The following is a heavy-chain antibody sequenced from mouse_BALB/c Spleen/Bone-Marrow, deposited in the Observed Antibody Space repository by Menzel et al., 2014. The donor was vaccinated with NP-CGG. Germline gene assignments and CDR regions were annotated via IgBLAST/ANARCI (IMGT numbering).Heavy chain of an antibody. CDR3: ARSRDYYGNSLDY. CDR1: GDSITSGY. D-gene: IGHD2-1*01. Sequence: DVKLPESGPSLVKPSQTLSLPCSVTGDSITSGYWNWIRKFPGNKLEYMGYISYSGSTYYNPSLKSRISITRDTSKNQYYLQVNAVTTEDTATDYCARSRDYYGNSLDYWGQGTTLTVSS. V-gene: IGHV3-8*02. J-gene: IGHJ2*01. CDR2: ISYSGST.